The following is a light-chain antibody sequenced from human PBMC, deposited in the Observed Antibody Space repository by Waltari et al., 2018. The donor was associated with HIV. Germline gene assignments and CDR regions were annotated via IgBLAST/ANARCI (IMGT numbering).Light chain of an antibody. J-gene: IGKJ2*01. CDR1: QSVSSY. CDR3: QQRSNWPPEDT. CDR2: DAS. V-gene: IGKV3-11*01. Sequence: IVLTQSPATLSLSPGERATLPCRASQSVSSYLAWYQQKPGQAPRLLIYDASNRATGIPARFSGSGSGTDFTLTISSLEPEDFAVYYCQQRSNWPPEDTFGQGTKLEIK.